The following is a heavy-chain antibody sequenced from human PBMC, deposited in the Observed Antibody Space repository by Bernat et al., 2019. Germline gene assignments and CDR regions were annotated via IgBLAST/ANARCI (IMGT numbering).Heavy chain of an antibody. V-gene: IGHV3-30*18. CDR1: GFTFSSYG. CDR3: AKDAGERNYFDY. D-gene: IGHD3-10*01. CDR2: ISYDGSNK. Sequence: QVQLVESGGGVVQPGRSLRLSCAASGFTFSSYGMHWVRQAPGKGLEWVAVISYDGSNKYYADSVKGRFTISRDNSKNTLYLQMNSLRAEDTAVYYCAKDAGERNYFDYWGQEPWSPSPQ. J-gene: IGHJ4*01.